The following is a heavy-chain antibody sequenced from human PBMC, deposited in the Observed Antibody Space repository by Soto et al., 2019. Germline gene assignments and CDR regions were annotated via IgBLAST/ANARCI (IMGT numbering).Heavy chain of an antibody. J-gene: IGHJ4*02. Sequence: GGSLRLSCAASGFSFSTYSMAWVRQAAGKGPQWVSGLSGGGANTFYIDSVRGRFTISVDNSKNTVYLQMDSLRADDTAVYYCARWSGYADAWGQGTLVTVSS. CDR2: LSGGGANT. V-gene: IGHV3-23*01. CDR3: ARWSGYADA. D-gene: IGHD4-17*01. CDR1: GFSFSTYS.